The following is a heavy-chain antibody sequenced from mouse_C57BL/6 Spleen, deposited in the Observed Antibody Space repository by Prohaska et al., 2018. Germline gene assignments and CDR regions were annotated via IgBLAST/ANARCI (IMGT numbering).Heavy chain of an antibody. CDR2: INSDGSAI. CDR3: MRYGNYWYFDV. D-gene: IGHD2-1*01. J-gene: IGHJ1*03. Sequence: EVQLLETGGGLVQPGGPRGLSCEGSGFTFSGFWMSWVRQTPGKTLDWIGDINSDGSAINYAPSIKDRFTIFRDNDKSTLYLQMSNVRSEDTATYFCMRYGNYWYFDVWGTGTTVTVSS. CDR1: GFTFSGFW. V-gene: IGHV11-2*01.